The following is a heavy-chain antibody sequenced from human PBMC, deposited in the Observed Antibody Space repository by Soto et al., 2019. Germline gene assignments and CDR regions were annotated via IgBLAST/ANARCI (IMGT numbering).Heavy chain of an antibody. CDR2: IWYDGSNK. Sequence: QVQLVESGGGVVQPGRSLRLSCAASGFTFSSYGMHWVRQAPGKGLEWVAVIWYDGSNKYYADSVNGRFTISRDNSKNTLYLQMNSLRAEDTAVYYCAREGLRYLQELGWFDPWGQGTLVTVSS. D-gene: IGHD3-9*01. CDR1: GFTFSSYG. J-gene: IGHJ5*02. CDR3: AREGLRYLQELGWFDP. V-gene: IGHV3-33*01.